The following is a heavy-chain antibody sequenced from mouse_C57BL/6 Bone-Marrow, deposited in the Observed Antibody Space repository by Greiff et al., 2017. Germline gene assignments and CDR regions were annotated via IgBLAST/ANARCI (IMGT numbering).Heavy chain of an antibody. V-gene: IGHV1-64*01. J-gene: IGHJ4*01. CDR2: IHPNSGST. D-gene: IGHD2-5*01. Sequence: QVQLQQPGAELVKPGASVKLSCKASGYTFTSYWMHWVKQRPGQGLEWIGMIHPNSGSTNYNEKFKSKATLTVDKSSSTAYMQLSSLTSEDSAVYYCSFYYSNCGAMDYWGQGTSVTVSS. CDR1: GYTFTSYW. CDR3: SFYYSNCGAMDY.